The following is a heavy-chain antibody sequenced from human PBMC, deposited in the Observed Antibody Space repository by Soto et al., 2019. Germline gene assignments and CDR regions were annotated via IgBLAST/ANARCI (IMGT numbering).Heavy chain of an antibody. CDR1: GGSISSSSYY. CDR2: IYYSGST. D-gene: IGHD4-4*01. Sequence: QLQLQESGPGLVKPSETLSLTCTVSGGSISSSSYYWGWIRQPPGKGLEWIGSIYYSGSTYYNPSLKSRVTISVDTSKNQFSLKLSSVTAADTAVYYCARPGNSNPYYYYGMDVWGQGTTVTVSS. J-gene: IGHJ6*02. CDR3: ARPGNSNPYYYYGMDV. V-gene: IGHV4-39*01.